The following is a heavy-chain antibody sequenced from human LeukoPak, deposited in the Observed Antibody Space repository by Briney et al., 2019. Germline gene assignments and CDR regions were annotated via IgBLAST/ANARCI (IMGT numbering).Heavy chain of an antibody. J-gene: IGHJ4*02. CDR1: GFTFSSYW. CDR2: IKQDGSEK. V-gene: IGHV3-7*01. CDR3: ARGAHDY. Sequence: GGSLRLSCAASGFTFSSYWISWVRQAPGKGLEWVANIKQDGSEKYYVDSVKGRFTVSRDNAKDSLYLQMNSLRAEDTAVYYCARGAHDYWGQGALVTVSS.